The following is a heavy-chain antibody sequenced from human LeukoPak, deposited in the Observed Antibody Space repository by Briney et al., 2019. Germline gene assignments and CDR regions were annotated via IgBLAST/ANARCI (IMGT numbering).Heavy chain of an antibody. J-gene: IGHJ4*02. CDR1: GYTFTGYA. Sequence: ASVKVSCKASGYTFTGYAIHWVRQAPGQGLEWMGWINPEKRDTGYAHKFQGRVTMTSDTSISTAYMELSSLRSDDTAVYYCAKKVRGPTHPLDFWGQGTLVTVSS. CDR2: INPEKRDT. D-gene: IGHD5-12*01. V-gene: IGHV1-2*02. CDR3: AKKVRGPTHPLDF.